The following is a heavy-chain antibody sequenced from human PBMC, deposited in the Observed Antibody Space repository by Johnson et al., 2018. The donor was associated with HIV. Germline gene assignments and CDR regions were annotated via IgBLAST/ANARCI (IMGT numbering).Heavy chain of an antibody. CDR2: IRYDGSNK. D-gene: IGHD5-12*01. Sequence: VQLVESGGGVVQPGGSLRLSCAASGFTFSSYGMHWVRQAPGKGLEWVAFIRYDGSNKYYADSVKGRFTISRDNSKNTLYLQMNSLRPDDTAVYHCAVESSFYSGNDSAAFDMWGQGTKVTVSS. CDR3: AVESSFYSGNDSAAFDM. CDR1: GFTFSSYG. V-gene: IGHV3-30*02. J-gene: IGHJ3*02.